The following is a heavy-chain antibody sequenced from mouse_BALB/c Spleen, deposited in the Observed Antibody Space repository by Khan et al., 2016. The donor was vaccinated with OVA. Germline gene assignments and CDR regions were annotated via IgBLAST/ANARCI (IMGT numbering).Heavy chain of an antibody. J-gene: IGHJ3*01. V-gene: IGHV5-6-3*01. Sequence: EVELVESGGGLVKPGGSLKLSCAASGFTFSTYGMSWVRQTPDKRLELVATIYSSGGSTYYTDSVKGRFTISGDTAKNTPYLQMSSLKSEDTAMSYGATPYYYGSDLFVYWGQGTLVTVSA. CDR2: IYSSGGST. D-gene: IGHD1-1*01. CDR1: GFTFSTYG. CDR3: ATPYYYGSDLFVY.